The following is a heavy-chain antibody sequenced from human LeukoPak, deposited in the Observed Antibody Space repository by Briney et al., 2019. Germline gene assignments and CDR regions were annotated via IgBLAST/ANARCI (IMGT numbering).Heavy chain of an antibody. J-gene: IGHJ4*02. V-gene: IGHV4-4*07. Sequence: PSETLSLTCTVSGGSISNYYWTWIRQPAGKGLEWIGRIYTSGSTNYNPSLKSRVTMSVDTSKNQFSLNLTSVTAADTAVYYCARGGSSWEFDHWGQGSLVTVSS. CDR2: IYTSGST. D-gene: IGHD6-13*01. CDR1: GGSISNYY. CDR3: ARGGSSWEFDH.